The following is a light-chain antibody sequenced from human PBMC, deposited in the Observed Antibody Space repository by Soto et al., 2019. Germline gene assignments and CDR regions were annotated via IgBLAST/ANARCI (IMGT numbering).Light chain of an antibody. J-gene: IGKJ1*01. CDR3: HHFGSSPET. Sequence: EVVLTQSPATLSLSPGERATLSCRASQSVSRHLAWYQQKPGQAPRLLFYAATRRATGIPDRFSGSGSGTDFTLTISTLEPDDFAVYYCHHFGSSPETFGQGTKVE. CDR1: QSVSRH. CDR2: AAT. V-gene: IGKV3-20*01.